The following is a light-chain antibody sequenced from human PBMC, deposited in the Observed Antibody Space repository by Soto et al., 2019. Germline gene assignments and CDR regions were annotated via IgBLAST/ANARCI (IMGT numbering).Light chain of an antibody. CDR3: QSYDSSLSGSRV. CDR1: XSNIGAGYD. CDR2: GNS. V-gene: IGLV1-40*01. J-gene: IGLJ2*01. Sequence: QSVLTQPPSVSGAPGXRVTISCTXXXSNIGAGYDVHWYQQLPGTAPKLLIYGNSNRPSGVPDRFSGSKSGTSASLAITGLQAEDEADYYCQSYDSSLSGSRVFGGGTKLTVL.